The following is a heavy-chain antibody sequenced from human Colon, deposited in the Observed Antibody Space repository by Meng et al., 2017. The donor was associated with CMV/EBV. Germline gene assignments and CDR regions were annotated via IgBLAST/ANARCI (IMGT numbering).Heavy chain of an antibody. CDR1: GFTFSSYE. CDR2: ISSSGSTI. J-gene: IGHJ5*02. D-gene: IGHD2-2*01. V-gene: IGHV3-48*03. Sequence: GESLKISCAASGFTFSSYEMNWVRQAPGKGLEWVSYISSSGSTIYYADSVKGRFTISSDNAKNSLYLQMNSLRAEDTAVYYCASLVVVPAAPNWFDAWGQGTLVTVSS. CDR3: ASLVVVPAAPNWFDA.